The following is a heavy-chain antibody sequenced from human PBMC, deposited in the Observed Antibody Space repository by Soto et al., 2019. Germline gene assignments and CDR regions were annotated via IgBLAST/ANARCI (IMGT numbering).Heavy chain of an antibody. CDR1: GFNFKNYG. D-gene: IGHD2-2*01. CDR2: ISGSGSET. V-gene: IGHV3-23*01. Sequence: GGSLRLSCATSGFNFKNYGMSWVRLAPGQGLEWVSAISGSGSETYYADSVKGRFTITRDNSKETLFLQMNSLRAEDTAIYYCAKGMDLFIGVVPAATGSFDFWGQGTLVTVS. J-gene: IGHJ4*02. CDR3: AKGMDLFIGVVPAATGSFDF.